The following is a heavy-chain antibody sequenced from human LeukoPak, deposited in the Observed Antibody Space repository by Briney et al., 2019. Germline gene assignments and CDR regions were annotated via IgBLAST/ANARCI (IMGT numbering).Heavy chain of an antibody. D-gene: IGHD1-26*01. CDR3: ARDGWELLGAFDI. J-gene: IGHJ3*02. V-gene: IGHV3-33*01. Sequence: PRRSPRLSRAASRFTPSRYGIHWVRHAPEEGLGWGAVIWLDGSNIYYGDSVKGRFTISRDNSKNTLYLEMNSLRAEDTAVYYCARDGWELLGAFDIWGQGTMVTVSS. CDR1: RFTPSRYG. CDR2: IWLDGSNI.